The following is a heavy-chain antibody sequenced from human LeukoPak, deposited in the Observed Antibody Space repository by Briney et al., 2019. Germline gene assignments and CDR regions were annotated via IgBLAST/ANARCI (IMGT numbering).Heavy chain of an antibody. V-gene: IGHV1-8*03. CDR3: ARPGAGDYYMDV. CDR2: MNPNSGNT. J-gene: IGHJ6*03. CDR1: GYTFTSYD. D-gene: IGHD3-10*01. Sequence: ASVKVSCKASGYTFTSYDINGVRQAPGQGLEWMGWMNPNSGNTAYAQKFQGRVTITRNTSIDTAYMELSSLRSEDTAIYYCARPGAGDYYMDVWGKGTTVTVSS.